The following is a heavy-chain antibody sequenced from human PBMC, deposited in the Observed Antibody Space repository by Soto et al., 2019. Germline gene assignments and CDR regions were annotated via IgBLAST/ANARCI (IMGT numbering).Heavy chain of an antibody. Sequence: GGSLRLSCAASGFTFNSYSMNWVRQAPGKGLEWVSSMSRSSRYIYYADSVKGRFTISRDNARNSVYLQMNSLRAEDTAVYYCARDGGVAATLANYFDYWGQGTLVTVSS. CDR2: MSRSSRYI. CDR3: ARDGGVAATLANYFDY. J-gene: IGHJ4*02. V-gene: IGHV3-21*01. D-gene: IGHD2-15*01. CDR1: GFTFNSYS.